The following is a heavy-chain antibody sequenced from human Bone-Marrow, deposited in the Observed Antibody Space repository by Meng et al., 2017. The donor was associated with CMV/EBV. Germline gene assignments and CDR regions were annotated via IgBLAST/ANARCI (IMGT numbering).Heavy chain of an antibody. CDR1: GYTFTSYY. CDR2: INPSGGST. V-gene: IGHV1-46*01. J-gene: IGHJ4*02. CDR3: ARLAVAGLDY. Sequence: SFKASGYTFTSYYMHWVRQAPGQGLEWMGIINPSGGSTSYAQKFQGRVTMTRDTSTSTVYMELSSLRSEDTAVYYCARLAVAGLDYWGQGTLVTVSS. D-gene: IGHD6-19*01.